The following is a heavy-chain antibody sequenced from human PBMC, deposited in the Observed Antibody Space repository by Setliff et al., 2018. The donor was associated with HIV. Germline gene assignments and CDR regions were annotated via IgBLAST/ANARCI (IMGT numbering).Heavy chain of an antibody. CDR2: FYSGGRT. V-gene: IGHV3-53*01. J-gene: IGHJ6*02. CDR1: GFTVSSNH. CDR3: ARDGSRGGLPFYGMDV. D-gene: IGHD3-16*01. Sequence: GGSLRLSCAASGFTVSSNHMSWVRQAPGKGLEWVSVFYSGGRTYYANSVKGRFTISRDNSKNAVYLQMNSLRAEDTAVYYCARDGSRGGLPFYGMDVWGQGTTVTVSS.